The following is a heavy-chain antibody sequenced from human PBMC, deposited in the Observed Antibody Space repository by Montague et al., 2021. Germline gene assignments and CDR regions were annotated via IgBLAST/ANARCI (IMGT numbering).Heavy chain of an antibody. CDR3: ARVTDSSGYYWGAFDI. V-gene: IGHV4-31*03. D-gene: IGHD3-22*01. CDR2: IYYRGST. CDR1: GGSISSGGYY. Sequence: TLSLTCTVSGGSISSGGYYWSWIRQPPGKGLEWIGYIYYRGSTYYNPPLKSRVSISVDTSKNQFSLKLSSVTAADTAVYYCARVTDSSGYYWGAFDIWGQGTMVTVSS. J-gene: IGHJ3*02.